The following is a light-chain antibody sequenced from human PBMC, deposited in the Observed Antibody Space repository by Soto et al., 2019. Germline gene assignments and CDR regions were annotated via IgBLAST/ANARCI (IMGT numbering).Light chain of an antibody. CDR1: SSNIGAGYT. Sequence: QSVLTQPPSMSAAPGQRVTISCSGGSSNIGAGYTVHWYQQHPEKAPKLLISVNDDRSSGVPDRFSVSKSGSSASLAITGLQAEDEADYYCQTYDSSLNTWVFGGGTKLTVL. CDR3: QTYDSSLNTWV. J-gene: IGLJ3*02. CDR2: VND. V-gene: IGLV1-40*01.